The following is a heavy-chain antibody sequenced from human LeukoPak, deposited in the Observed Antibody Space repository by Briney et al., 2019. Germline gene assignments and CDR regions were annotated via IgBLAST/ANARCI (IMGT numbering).Heavy chain of an antibody. J-gene: IGHJ4*02. Sequence: SETLSLTCTVSGGSVSSGSYYWSWIRQPPGKGLEWIGYIYYSGSTNYNPSLKSRVTISVDTSKNQFSLKLSSVTAADTAVYYCVSLRLDGYNRLFDYWGQGTLVTVSS. CDR1: GGSVSSGSYY. D-gene: IGHD5-24*01. CDR2: IYYSGST. V-gene: IGHV4-61*01. CDR3: VSLRLDGYNRLFDY.